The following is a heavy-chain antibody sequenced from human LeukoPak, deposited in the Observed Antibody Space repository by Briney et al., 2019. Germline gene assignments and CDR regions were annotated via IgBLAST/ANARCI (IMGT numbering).Heavy chain of an antibody. CDR3: ARDNGYSGYAHGMDV. CDR1: GGTFSSYA. D-gene: IGHD5-12*01. V-gene: IGHV1-69*04. J-gene: IGHJ6*02. Sequence: SVKVSRKASGGTFSSYAISWVRRAPGQGLEWMGRIIPILGIAIYARKFQGRVTITADKSTSTAYMELSSLRSEDTAVYYCARDNGYSGYAHGMDVWGQGTTVTVSS. CDR2: IIPILGIA.